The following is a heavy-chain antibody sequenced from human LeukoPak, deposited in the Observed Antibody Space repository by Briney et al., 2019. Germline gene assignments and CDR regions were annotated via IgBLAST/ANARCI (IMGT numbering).Heavy chain of an antibody. Sequence: SVKVSCKASGGTFSSYTISRVRQAPGQGLEWMGRIIPILGIANYAQKFQGRVTITADKSTSTAYMELSSLRSEDTAVYYCARESSSSGGFDYWGQGTLVTVSS. CDR1: GGTFSSYT. CDR2: IIPILGIA. J-gene: IGHJ4*02. V-gene: IGHV1-69*04. CDR3: ARESSSSGGFDY. D-gene: IGHD6-6*01.